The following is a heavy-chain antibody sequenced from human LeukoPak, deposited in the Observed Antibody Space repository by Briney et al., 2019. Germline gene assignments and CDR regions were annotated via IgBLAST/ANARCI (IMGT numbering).Heavy chain of an antibody. V-gene: IGHV3-15*05. Sequence: GGSLRLSCAASGFTFSNAWMSWVRQAPGKGLEWVGRIKSKTDGGTTDYAAPVKGRFTISRDDSKNTLYLQMNSLKTEDTAVYYCTTRENYYGSGSYDIWGQGTMVTVS. CDR2: IKSKTDGGTT. D-gene: IGHD3-10*01. CDR1: GFTFSNAW. J-gene: IGHJ3*02. CDR3: TTRENYYGSGSYDI.